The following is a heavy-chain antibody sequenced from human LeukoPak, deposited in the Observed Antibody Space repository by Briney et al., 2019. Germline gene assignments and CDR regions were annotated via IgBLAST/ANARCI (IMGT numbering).Heavy chain of an antibody. Sequence: PGGSLRLSCAASGFTFSDYYMSWIRQAPGKGLEWVSYISSSGSTIYYADSVKGRFTISRDNAKNSLYLQMNSLRAEDTAVYYCARVSTAYVRGHFYGMDVWGKGTTVTVSS. D-gene: IGHD3-16*01. CDR2: ISSSGSTI. CDR1: GFTFSDYY. CDR3: ARVSTAYVRGHFYGMDV. J-gene: IGHJ6*04. V-gene: IGHV3-11*04.